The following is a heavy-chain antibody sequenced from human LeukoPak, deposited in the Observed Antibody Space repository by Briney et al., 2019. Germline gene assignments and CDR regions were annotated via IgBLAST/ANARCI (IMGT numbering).Heavy chain of an antibody. D-gene: IGHD2-21*01. CDR3: ARHGGSYSFDS. CDR2: IYYSGST. CDR1: RGSISSYY. V-gene: IGHV4-59*08. Sequence: ASETLSLTCTVSRGSISSYYWSWIRQPPGKGLEWIGYIYYSGSTNYNPSLKSRVTISVDTSKNQFSLKLSSVTAADTAVFYCARHGGSYSFDSWGQGTLVTVSS. J-gene: IGHJ4*02.